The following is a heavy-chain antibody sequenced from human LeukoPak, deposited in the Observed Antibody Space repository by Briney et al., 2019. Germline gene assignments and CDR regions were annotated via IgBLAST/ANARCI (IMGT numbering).Heavy chain of an antibody. Sequence: PGRSLRLSCAASQFSFNNYPMHWVRQAPGKGLEWVATIAYDGSNIFYADSVRGRFTISRDNSKSALFLEMNSLRGEDTAVYYCASSVGIQLTDYWGQGTLVTVSS. V-gene: IGHV3-30-3*01. CDR1: QFSFNNYP. D-gene: IGHD5-18*01. J-gene: IGHJ4*02. CDR3: ASSVGIQLTDY. CDR2: IAYDGSNI.